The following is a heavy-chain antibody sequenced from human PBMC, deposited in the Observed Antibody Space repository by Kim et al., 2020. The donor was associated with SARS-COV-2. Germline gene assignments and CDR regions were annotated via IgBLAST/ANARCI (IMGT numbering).Heavy chain of an antibody. CDR2: IYYSGST. CDR3: ARDHFCTIGSCYWFDP. Sequence: SETLSLTCTVSGGSVSSGSHYWTWIRQPPGRGLEWIGNIYYSGSTKCNPALKSRVTISVDTSKNQFSLKLSSVTAADTAVYYCARDHFCTIGSCYWFDPWGQGTLVTVSS. D-gene: IGHD2-8*01. CDR1: GGSVSSGSHY. J-gene: IGHJ5*02. V-gene: IGHV4-61*01.